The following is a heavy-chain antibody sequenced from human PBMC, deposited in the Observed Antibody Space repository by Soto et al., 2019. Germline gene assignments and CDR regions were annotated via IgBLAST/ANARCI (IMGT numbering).Heavy chain of an antibody. CDR2: ISYDGSNK. Sequence: VGSLRLSCAASGFTFSSYGMHWVRQAPGKGLEWVAVISYDGSNKYYADSVKGRFTISRDNSKNTLYLQMNSLRAEDTAVYYCAKDLAYSSSWYPYYYYYGMDVWGQGTTVTVS. D-gene: IGHD6-13*01. CDR3: AKDLAYSSSWYPYYYYYGMDV. V-gene: IGHV3-30*18. J-gene: IGHJ6*02. CDR1: GFTFSSYG.